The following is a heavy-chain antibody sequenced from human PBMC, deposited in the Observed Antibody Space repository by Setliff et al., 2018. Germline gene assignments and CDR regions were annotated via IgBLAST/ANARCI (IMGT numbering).Heavy chain of an antibody. J-gene: IGHJ4*02. Sequence: PSETLSLSCAASGFTFSIYSMSWVRQAPGKGLEWISYISTSSSTIYNADSVKGRFTISRDNAKNSLYLQMNSLRAEDTAVYYCARARGNWGPVDYWGQGTLVTVSS. V-gene: IGHV3-48*01. CDR2: ISTSSSTI. CDR3: ARARGNWGPVDY. D-gene: IGHD7-27*01. CDR1: GFTFSIYS.